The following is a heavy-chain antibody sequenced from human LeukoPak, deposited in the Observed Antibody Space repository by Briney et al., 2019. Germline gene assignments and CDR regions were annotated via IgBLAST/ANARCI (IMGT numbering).Heavy chain of an antibody. CDR2: IYYSGST. CDR1: GGSISSYY. J-gene: IGHJ5*02. Sequence: SETLSLTCTVSGGSISSYYWSWIRQPPGKGLEWIGYIYYSGSTNYNPSLKSRVTISVDTSKNQFSLKLSSVTAADTAVYYCARVPPGYYDSSGSNWFDPWGQGTLVAVSS. CDR3: ARVPPGYYDSSGSNWFDP. V-gene: IGHV4-59*12. D-gene: IGHD3-22*01.